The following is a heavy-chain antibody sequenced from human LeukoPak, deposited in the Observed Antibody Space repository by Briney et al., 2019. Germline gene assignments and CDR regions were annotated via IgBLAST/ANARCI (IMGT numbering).Heavy chain of an antibody. CDR2: IWYDGSNK. CDR3: PKSESSGWSGGFDY. J-gene: IGHJ4*02. V-gene: IGHV3-33*06. D-gene: IGHD6-19*01. CDR1: GFTFSSYG. Sequence: GGSLRLSCAASGFTFSSYGMHWVRQAPGKGLEWVAVIWYDGSNKYYADSVKGRFTISRDNSKNTLYLQMNSLRAEDTAVYYCPKSESSGWSGGFDYWGQGTLVTVSS.